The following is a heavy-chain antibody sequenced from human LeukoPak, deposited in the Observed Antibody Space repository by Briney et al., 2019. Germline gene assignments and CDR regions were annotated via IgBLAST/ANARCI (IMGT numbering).Heavy chain of an antibody. CDR2: INHSGST. J-gene: IGHJ4*02. CDR1: GGSFSGYY. D-gene: IGHD1-26*01. Sequence: SETLSLTCAVYGGSFSGYYWSWIRQPPGKGLEWIGEINHSGSTNYNPSLKSRVTISVDTSKNQFSLKLSSVTAADTAVYYCASHRYSGTYYDDYWGQGTLVTVSS. CDR3: ASHRYSGTYYDDY. V-gene: IGHV4-34*01.